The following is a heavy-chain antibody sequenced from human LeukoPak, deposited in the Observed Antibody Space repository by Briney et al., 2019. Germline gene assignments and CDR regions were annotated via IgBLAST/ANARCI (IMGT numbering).Heavy chain of an antibody. Sequence: AASVKVSCKASGYTFTGYYMHWVRQAPGQGLEWMGWINPNSGGTNYAQKFQGRVTMTRDTSISTAYMELSRLRSDDTAVYYCAREDHYYGSGSYTYWGQGTLVTVSS. V-gene: IGHV1-2*02. CDR2: INPNSGGT. J-gene: IGHJ4*02. CDR1: GYTFTGYY. D-gene: IGHD3-10*01. CDR3: AREDHYYGSGSYTY.